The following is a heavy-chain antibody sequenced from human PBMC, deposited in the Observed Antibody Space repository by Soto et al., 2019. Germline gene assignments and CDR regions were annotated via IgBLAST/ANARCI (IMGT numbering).Heavy chain of an antibody. J-gene: IGHJ4*02. Sequence: GESLKISCKGSGYSFTSYWIGWVRQMPGKGLEWMGIIYPGDSDIRYSPSFQGQITISADKSISTAYLQWSGLKASDTALYYCARLKRDGYNYSPLYYWGQGTLVTVS. CDR3: ARLKRDGYNYSPLYY. D-gene: IGHD5-12*01. CDR1: GYSFTSYW. CDR2: IYPGDSDI. V-gene: IGHV5-51*01.